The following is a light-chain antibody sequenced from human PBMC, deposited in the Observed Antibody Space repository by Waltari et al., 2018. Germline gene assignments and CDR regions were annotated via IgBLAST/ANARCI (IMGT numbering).Light chain of an antibody. Sequence: EIVFTQSPATLSLSPGERATLSCRASQSVSSYLAWYQQMPGQAPRLLIHSASNRATGIPARFSGSGSGTDFTLTIRSLEPEDFAVYYCQQRSNWPRTFGQGTKVEIK. CDR3: QQRSNWPRT. V-gene: IGKV3-11*01. CDR1: QSVSSY. CDR2: SAS. J-gene: IGKJ1*01.